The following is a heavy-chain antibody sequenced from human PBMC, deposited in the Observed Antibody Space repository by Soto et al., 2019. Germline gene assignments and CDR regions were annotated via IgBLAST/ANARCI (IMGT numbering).Heavy chain of an antibody. D-gene: IGHD2-2*01. CDR3: ARPRRYCSSTSCHRFYYGMDG. J-gene: IGHJ6*02. CDR1: GYSFTRSW. V-gene: IGHV5-51*01. Sequence: PGESLKISCKGSGYSFTRSWIGWVRQMPGKGLEWMGIISPGDSDTRYSPSFQGHVTMSVDKSITTAYLQWNSLEASDTAMYYCARPRRYCSSTSCHRFYYGMDGWGQGTTVTVSS. CDR2: ISPGDSDT.